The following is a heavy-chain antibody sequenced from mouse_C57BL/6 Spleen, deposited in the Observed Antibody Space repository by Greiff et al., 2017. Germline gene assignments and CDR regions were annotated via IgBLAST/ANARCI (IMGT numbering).Heavy chain of an antibody. CDR2: IYPGDGDT. CDR1: GYSFSSSW. CDR3: AREGVGCCPFDY. Sequence: VQLVESGPELVKPGASVKISCKASGYSFSSSWMNWVKQRPGKGLEWIGRIYPGDGDTNYNGKFKGKATLTADKSSSTAYMQLSSLTSEDSAVYFCAREGVGCCPFDYWGQGTTLTVSS. J-gene: IGHJ2*01. V-gene: IGHV1-82*01.